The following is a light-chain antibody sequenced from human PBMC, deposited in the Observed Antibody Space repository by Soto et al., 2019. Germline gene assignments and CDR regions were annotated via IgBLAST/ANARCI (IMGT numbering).Light chain of an antibody. CDR3: LQYNSYPFT. J-gene: IGKJ4*01. CDR1: QGISNS. V-gene: IGKV1-17*03. Sequence: DIHMTQSPSSLSASVGDRVTMTCRASQGISNSLAWFQQKPGKVPKRLIYGASTLQSGAPSRFSGSASGAAFTLTISSLQPEDFATYYCLQYNSYPFTFGGGGKV. CDR2: GAS.